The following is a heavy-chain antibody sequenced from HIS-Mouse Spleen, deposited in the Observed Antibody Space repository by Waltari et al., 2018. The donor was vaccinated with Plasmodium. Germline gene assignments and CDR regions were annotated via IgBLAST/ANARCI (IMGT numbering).Heavy chain of an antibody. Sequence: EVQLLESWGGLVQPGGSLSLSCAASGFPFSIFAFGRVCRAPGKGREWVEAIRGSGGSTYYADAVKGRFTISRDNSKNTLYLQMNSLRAEDTAVYYCAKSSKGTGDLWDYWGQGTLVTVSS. CDR1: GFPFSIFA. V-gene: IGHV3-23*01. CDR3: AKSSKGTGDLWDY. J-gene: IGHJ4*02. CDR2: IRGSGGST. D-gene: IGHD7-27*01.